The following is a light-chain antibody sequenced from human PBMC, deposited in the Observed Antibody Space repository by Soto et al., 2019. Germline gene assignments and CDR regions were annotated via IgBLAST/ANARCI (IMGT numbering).Light chain of an antibody. CDR1: QSFRGL. CDR2: DAY. J-gene: IGKJ5*01. Sequence: EVVLTQSPVTLSLSPGERATLSCRASQSFRGLLAWYQQKPGQAPRLLIYDAYNRATGIPPRFSGSGSGKDFTLTISSLEPEDSAVYYCQQRHMWPIKFGQGTRLESK. V-gene: IGKV3-11*01. CDR3: QQRHMWPIK.